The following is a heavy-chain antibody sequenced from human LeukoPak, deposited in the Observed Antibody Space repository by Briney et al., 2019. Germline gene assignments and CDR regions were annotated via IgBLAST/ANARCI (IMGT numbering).Heavy chain of an antibody. V-gene: IGHV3-48*03. CDR2: ISSSGSTI. CDR3: ARAVRGGFYYYMDV. J-gene: IGHJ6*03. D-gene: IGHD3-10*01. Sequence: GGSLRLSCAASGFTFSSYEMNWVRQAPGKGLEWVSYISSSGSTIYYADSVKGRFTISRDNAKNSLYLQMNSLRAEDTAVYYCARAVRGGFYYYMDVWGKGTTVTVSS. CDR1: GFTFSSYE.